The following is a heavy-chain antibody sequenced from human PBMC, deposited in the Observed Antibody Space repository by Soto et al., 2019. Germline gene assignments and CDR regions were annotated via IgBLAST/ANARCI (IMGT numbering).Heavy chain of an antibody. Sequence: EVQLVESGGGLVQSGGSLRLSCAASGFTLGNYWMHWVRQAPGKGLVWVSRINDYGTTINYVESVEGRFIISRDDAKSEVYLQMNNLSAEDSAVYYCARGGLEPFDYWGQGALVTVSS. CDR3: ARGGLEPFDY. V-gene: IGHV3-74*01. CDR2: INDYGTTI. D-gene: IGHD1-1*01. J-gene: IGHJ4*02. CDR1: GFTLGNYW.